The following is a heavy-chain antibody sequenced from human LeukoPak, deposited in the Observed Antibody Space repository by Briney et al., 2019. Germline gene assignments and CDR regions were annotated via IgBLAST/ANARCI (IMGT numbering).Heavy chain of an antibody. V-gene: IGHV1-8*01. CDR3: ATDLVVVVAATNY. Sequence: ASVKVSCKASGYTFTSYDINWVRQATGQGLEWMGWMNPNSGNTGYAQKFQGRVTMTRNTSISTAYMELSSLRSEDTAVYYCATDLVVVVAATNYWGQGTLVTVSS. J-gene: IGHJ4*02. CDR1: GYTFTSYD. D-gene: IGHD2-15*01. CDR2: MNPNSGNT.